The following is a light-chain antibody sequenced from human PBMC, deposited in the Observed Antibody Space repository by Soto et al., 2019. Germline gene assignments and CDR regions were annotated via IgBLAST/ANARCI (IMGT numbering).Light chain of an antibody. V-gene: IGKV3-15*01. CDR2: GAS. CDR3: QQYNNWPRQT. CDR1: QSVSSN. J-gene: IGKJ1*01. Sequence: EIVMTQSPATLSVSPGERATLSCRASQSVSSNLAWYQQKPGQAPRLLIYGASNRASGIPARFSGSGSGTEFTLTISSLQSEDFAVYYCQQYNNWPRQTFGQGTKVEIK.